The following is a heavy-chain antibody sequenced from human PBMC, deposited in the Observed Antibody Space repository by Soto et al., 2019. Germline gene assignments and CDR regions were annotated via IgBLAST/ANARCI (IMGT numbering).Heavy chain of an antibody. D-gene: IGHD3-9*01. CDR1: GGSISSGGYY. Sequence: SETLSLTCTVSGGSISSGGYYWSWIRQHPGKGLEWIGYIYYSGSTYYNPSLKGRVTISVDTSKNQFSLKLSSVTAADTAVYYCAREDMHYDILTGYSPGYFDYWGQGTLVTVSS. CDR2: IYYSGST. CDR3: AREDMHYDILTGYSPGYFDY. J-gene: IGHJ4*02. V-gene: IGHV4-31*03.